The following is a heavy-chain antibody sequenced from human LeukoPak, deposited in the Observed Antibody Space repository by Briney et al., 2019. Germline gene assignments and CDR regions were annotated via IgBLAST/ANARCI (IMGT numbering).Heavy chain of an antibody. D-gene: IGHD5-12*01. Sequence: SETLSLTCAVYGGSFSGYYWSWIRQPPGKGLEWIGEINHSGSTNYNPSLKSRVTISVDTSKNQFSLKLSSVTAADTAVFYCARWSSGYDQNDAFDIWGQGTMVTVSS. CDR2: INHSGST. V-gene: IGHV4-34*01. CDR3: ARWSSGYDQNDAFDI. CDR1: GGSFSGYY. J-gene: IGHJ3*02.